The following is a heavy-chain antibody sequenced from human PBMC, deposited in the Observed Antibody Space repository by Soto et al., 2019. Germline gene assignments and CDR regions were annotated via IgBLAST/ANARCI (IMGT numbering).Heavy chain of an antibody. J-gene: IGHJ6*02. D-gene: IGHD2-8*01. Sequence: SETLSLTCTVSCGSISSYYWSWIRQPPGKGLEWIGYIYYSGSTNYNPCLKSRVTISVDTSKNQFSLKLSSVTAADTAVYYCARFNGEYYYYYYGMDVWGQGTTVTVSS. CDR3: ARFNGEYYYYYYGMDV. CDR2: IYYSGST. CDR1: CGSISSYY. V-gene: IGHV4-59*01.